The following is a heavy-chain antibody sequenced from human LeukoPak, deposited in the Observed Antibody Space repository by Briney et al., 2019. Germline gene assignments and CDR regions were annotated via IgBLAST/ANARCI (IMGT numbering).Heavy chain of an antibody. J-gene: IGHJ5*02. CDR1: GFTFSSYA. V-gene: IGHV3-23*01. CDR3: AKYHPSYYDFWSGPQGWFDP. Sequence: QPGGSLRLSCAASGFTFSSYAMSWVRQAPGKGLEWVSAISGSGGSTYYADSVKGRFTISRDNSKNTLYLQMNSLRAEDTAVYYCAKYHPSYYDFWSGPQGWFDPWGQGTLVTVSS. CDR2: ISGSGGST. D-gene: IGHD3-3*01.